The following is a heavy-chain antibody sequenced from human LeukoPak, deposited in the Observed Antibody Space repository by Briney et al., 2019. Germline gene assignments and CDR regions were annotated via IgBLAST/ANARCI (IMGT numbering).Heavy chain of an antibody. Sequence: ASVKVSCKASGYRFTSYDINWVRRATGQGLEWMGGMNPNSGNTGYVQRLQGRVTITRNTSISTGYMELSSLRSEDTAVYYCARGPGDFWSGYYKVWGQGTLVTVSS. CDR3: ARGPGDFWSGYYKV. J-gene: IGHJ4*02. CDR1: GYRFTSYD. CDR2: MNPNSGNT. D-gene: IGHD3-3*01. V-gene: IGHV1-8*03.